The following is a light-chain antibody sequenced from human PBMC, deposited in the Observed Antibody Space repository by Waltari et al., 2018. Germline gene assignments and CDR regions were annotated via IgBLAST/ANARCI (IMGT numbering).Light chain of an antibody. CDR2: KSP. J-gene: IGKJ2*01. V-gene: IGKV1-5*03. CDR1: GTFHTW. CDR3: QQYDSYPYT. Sequence: IPMTQSPSTLTASIGERVTITARASGTFHTWLDWYQQKPGKAPKLLIYKSPILESGVPARDSGSGSGTGLTLTISSLQPDDVATYYCQQYDSYPYTFGQGTKLEI.